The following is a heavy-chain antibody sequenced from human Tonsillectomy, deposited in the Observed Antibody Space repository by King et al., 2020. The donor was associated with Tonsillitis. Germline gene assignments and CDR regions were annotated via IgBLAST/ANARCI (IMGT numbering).Heavy chain of an antibody. J-gene: IGHJ4*02. CDR2: IDHSGST. D-gene: IGHD3-3*01. CDR3: ARGRDFSYY. Sequence: VQLQQWGAGLLKPSETLSLTCAVYGGSFSGYYWSCIRQPPGKGLEWIGEIDHSGSTNYNPSLKSRVTISVDTSKNQFSLKLNSVTAADTAVYYCARGRDFSYYWGQGTLVTVSS. CDR1: GGSFSGYY. V-gene: IGHV4-34*01.